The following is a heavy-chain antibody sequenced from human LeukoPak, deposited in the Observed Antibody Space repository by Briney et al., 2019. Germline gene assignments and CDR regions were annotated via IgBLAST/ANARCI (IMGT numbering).Heavy chain of an antibody. CDR1: GFTFSSYG. CDR3: AKDMRRLTTVVTPLDY. Sequence: PGGSLRLSCAASGFTFSSYGMHWVRQAPGKGLEWVAVISYDGSNKYYADSVKGRFTISRDNSKNTLYLQMNSLRAEDTAVYYCAKDMRRLTTVVTPLDYWGQGTLVTVSS. V-gene: IGHV3-30*18. D-gene: IGHD4-23*01. CDR2: ISYDGSNK. J-gene: IGHJ4*02.